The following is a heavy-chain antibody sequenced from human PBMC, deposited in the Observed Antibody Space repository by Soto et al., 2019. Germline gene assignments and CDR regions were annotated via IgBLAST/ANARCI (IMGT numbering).Heavy chain of an antibody. J-gene: IGHJ6*02. D-gene: IGHD7-27*01. Sequence: QVQLVQSGAEVKKPGSSVKVSCKASGGTFSSYAISWVRQAPGQGLEWMGGIIPIFGTANYAQKFQGRVTXXAXEXRSTAYMELSSLRSEDTAVYYCARRTGDYYYYGMDVWGQGTTVTVSS. CDR3: ARRTGDYYYYGMDV. CDR1: GGTFSSYA. V-gene: IGHV1-69*12. CDR2: IIPIFGTA.